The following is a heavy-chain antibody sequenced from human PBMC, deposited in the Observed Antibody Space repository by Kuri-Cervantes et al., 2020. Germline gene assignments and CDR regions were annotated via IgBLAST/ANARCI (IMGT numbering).Heavy chain of an antibody. J-gene: IGHJ2*01. Sequence: ETLSLTCAASGFTFSSYDMHWVRQATGKGLEWVSAIGTAGDTYYPGSVKGRFTISRENAKNSLYLQMNSLRAGDTAVYYCARVKDYDFWSGYRGDWYFDLWGRGTLVTVSS. CDR3: ARVKDYDFWSGYRGDWYFDL. CDR1: GFTFSSYD. V-gene: IGHV3-13*01. D-gene: IGHD3-3*01. CDR2: IGTAGDT.